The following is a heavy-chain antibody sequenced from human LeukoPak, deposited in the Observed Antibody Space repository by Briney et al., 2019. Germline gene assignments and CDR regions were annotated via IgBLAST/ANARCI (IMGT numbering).Heavy chain of an antibody. CDR1: GGSISSYY. J-gene: IGHJ3*02. D-gene: IGHD4-17*01. CDR2: IYYSGST. CDR3: ARHGATGTNRDAFDI. Sequence: SETLSLTCTVSGGSISSYYWSWIRQPPGKGLEWIGYIYYSGSTSYNPSLKSRVTISVDTSKNQFSLKLSSVTAADTAVYYCARHGATGTNRDAFDIWGQGTMVTVSS. V-gene: IGHV4-59*08.